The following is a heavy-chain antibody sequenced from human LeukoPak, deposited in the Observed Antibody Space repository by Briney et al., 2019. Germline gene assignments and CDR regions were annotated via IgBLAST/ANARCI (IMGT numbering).Heavy chain of an antibody. V-gene: IGHV5-51*01. D-gene: IGHD2-15*01. J-gene: IGHJ4*02. CDR2: IYPGDSDT. CDR3: ARLGYCRSSMCYSVDY. CDR1: GYNFANDW. Sequence: GESLKISCKGSGYNFANDWIGWVRQMPGKGLEWMGIIYPGDSDTRYSPSFQGQVTISADKSTSSAYLQWSGLKASDTATYYCARLGYCRSSMCYSVDYWGQGTLVTVSS.